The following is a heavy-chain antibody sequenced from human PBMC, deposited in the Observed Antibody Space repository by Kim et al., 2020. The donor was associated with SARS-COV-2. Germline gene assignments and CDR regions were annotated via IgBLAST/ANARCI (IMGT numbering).Heavy chain of an antibody. CDR1: GGSFSGYY. Sequence: SETLSLTCAVYGGSFSGYYWSWIRQPPGKGLEWIGEINHSGSTNYNPSLKSRVTISVDTSKNQFSLKLSSVTAADTAVYYCARGVRLRFLEWLLFSWYFDLWGRGTLVTVSS. CDR3: ARGVRLRFLEWLLFSWYFDL. D-gene: IGHD3-3*01. J-gene: IGHJ2*01. CDR2: INHSGST. V-gene: IGHV4-34*01.